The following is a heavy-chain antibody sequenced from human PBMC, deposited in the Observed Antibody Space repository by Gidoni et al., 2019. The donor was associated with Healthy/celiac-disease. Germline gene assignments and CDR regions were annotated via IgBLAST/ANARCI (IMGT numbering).Heavy chain of an antibody. D-gene: IGHD1-26*01. CDR3: ARESYNPSSSLKLGNAFDI. V-gene: IGHV3-53*01. CDR2: IYSGGST. CDR1: GFTVRSNY. Sequence: EVQLVEYGGGLIQPGGSMRLSCAASGFTVRSNYMSWVRQAPGKGLELVSVIYSGGSTYYADSVKGLFTISSANSKNTLYLQMNSLRAEDTAVYYCARESYNPSSSLKLGNAFDIWGQGTMVTVSS. J-gene: IGHJ3*02.